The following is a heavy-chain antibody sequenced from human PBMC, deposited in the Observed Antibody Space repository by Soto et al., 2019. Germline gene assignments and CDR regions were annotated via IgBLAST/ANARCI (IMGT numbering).Heavy chain of an antibody. Sequence: SETLSPTCTVSGGSISSSSYYWGWIRQPPGKGLEWIGSIYYSGSTYYNPSLKSRVTISVDTSKNQFSLKLSSVTAADTAVYYCARNVRFLEWTSYYYGMDVWGQGTTVTVSS. J-gene: IGHJ6*02. CDR1: GGSISSSSYY. V-gene: IGHV4-39*01. CDR2: IYYSGST. D-gene: IGHD3-3*01. CDR3: ARNVRFLEWTSYYYGMDV.